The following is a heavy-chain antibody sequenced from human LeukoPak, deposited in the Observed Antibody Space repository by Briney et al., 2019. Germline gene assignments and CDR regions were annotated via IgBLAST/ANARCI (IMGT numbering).Heavy chain of an antibody. J-gene: IGHJ4*02. CDR3: ARDSPRGSSYGDFDY. CDR1: GGTFSSYA. Sequence: ASVKVSCKASGGTFSSYAISWVRQAPGQGLEWMGRIIPILGIANYAQKFQGRVTITADKSTSTAYMELNSLRADDTAVYYCARDSPRGSSYGDFDYWGQGTLVTVSS. D-gene: IGHD5-18*01. V-gene: IGHV1-69*04. CDR2: IIPILGIA.